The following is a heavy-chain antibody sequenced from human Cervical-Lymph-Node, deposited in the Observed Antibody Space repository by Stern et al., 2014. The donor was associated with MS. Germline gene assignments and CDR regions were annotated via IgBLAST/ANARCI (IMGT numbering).Heavy chain of an antibody. CDR2: ISNNSTRT. J-gene: IGHJ4*02. CDR3: ARARVGDYARSPHLDS. Sequence: EVQLVESGGGLVKPGASLRLSCDASGFTFSHYSINWVRQAPGKGLEWISSISNNSTRTYDADTVEGGFTTSRDSAKDSVALHMVSLRAEDTAVYYCARARVGDYARSPHLDSWGQGTLVTVSS. V-gene: IGHV3-21*01. CDR1: GFTFSHYS. D-gene: IGHD4-17*01.